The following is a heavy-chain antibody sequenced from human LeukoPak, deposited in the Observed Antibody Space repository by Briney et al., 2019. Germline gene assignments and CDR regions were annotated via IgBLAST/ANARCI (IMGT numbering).Heavy chain of an antibody. J-gene: IGHJ6*02. CDR1: GGSISSGSYY. CDR3: ARDQGKVGGYYYYGMDV. D-gene: IGHD1-26*01. CDR2: IYTSGST. V-gene: IGHV4-61*02. Sequence: SQTLSLTCTVSGGSISSGSYYWSWIRQPAGKGLEWIGRIYTSGSTNYNPSLKSRVTISVDTSKNQFSLKLGSVTAADTAVYYCARDQGKVGGYYYYGMDVWGQGTTVTVSS.